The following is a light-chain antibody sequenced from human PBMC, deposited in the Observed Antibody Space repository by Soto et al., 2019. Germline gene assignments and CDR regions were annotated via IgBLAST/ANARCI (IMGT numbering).Light chain of an antibody. CDR1: QSVRGNY. V-gene: IGKV3-20*01. Sequence: ESVLTQSPGTLSLSPGETATLSCRASQSVRGNYLAWYQQKGGQAPRLVVYDALYRAAGIPDRFSGSGSGTDFTLTISRLEPEDFAVYYCQQYRISRLTFGGGTKVEIK. CDR3: QQYRISRLT. CDR2: DAL. J-gene: IGKJ4*01.